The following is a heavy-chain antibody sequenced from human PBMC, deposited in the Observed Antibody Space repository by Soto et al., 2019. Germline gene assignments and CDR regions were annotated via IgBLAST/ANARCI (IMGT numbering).Heavy chain of an antibody. CDR2: TYYRSKWYN. CDR3: ARDSVLEPAPTLYYYYGMDV. D-gene: IGHD2-2*01. CDR1: GDSVSSNSAA. Sequence: QSQTLSLTCAISGDSVSSNSAAWNWIRQSPSRGLEWLGRTYYRSKWYNDYAVSVKSRITINPDTSKNQFSLQLNSVTPEDTAVYYCARDSVLEPAPTLYYYYGMDVWGQGTTVTVSS. V-gene: IGHV6-1*01. J-gene: IGHJ6*02.